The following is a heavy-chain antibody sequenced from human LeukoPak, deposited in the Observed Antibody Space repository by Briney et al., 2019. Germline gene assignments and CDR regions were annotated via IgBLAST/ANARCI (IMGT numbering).Heavy chain of an antibody. D-gene: IGHD2-2*01. V-gene: IGHV3-11*04. Sequence: GGSLRLACAASGFTLSDYYMDWVRQAPGKGLEWVSYISSSGSTTYYADSVKGRFTVSRDNAKNSLYLQMNSLRDEDTAVYYCAFRPLGDCSSSTCYAFDYWGRGTLVTVSS. CDR2: ISSSGSTT. J-gene: IGHJ4*02. CDR1: GFTLSDYY. CDR3: AFRPLGDCSSSTCYAFDY.